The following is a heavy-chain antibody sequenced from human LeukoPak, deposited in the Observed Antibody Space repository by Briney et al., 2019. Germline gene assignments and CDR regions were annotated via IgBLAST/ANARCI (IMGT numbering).Heavy chain of an antibody. J-gene: IGHJ4*02. V-gene: IGHV4-39*07. D-gene: IGHD5-24*01. CDR3: ARDLGLDGYTSYYFDY. CDR2: IYYSGST. Sequence: SETLSLTCTVSGGSISSSSYYWGWIRQPPGKGLEWIVSIYYSGSTYYNPSLKSRVTISVDTSKNQFSLKLSSVTAADTAVYYCARDLGLDGYTSYYFDYWGQGTLVTVSS. CDR1: GGSISSSSYY.